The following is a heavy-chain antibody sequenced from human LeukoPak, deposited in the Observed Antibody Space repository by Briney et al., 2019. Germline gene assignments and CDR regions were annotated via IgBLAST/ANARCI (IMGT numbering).Heavy chain of an antibody. D-gene: IGHD2-2*01. V-gene: IGHV3-21*01. CDR3: VRGLGYCSSTRCSPGYYMDV. CDR2: ITSSGSFI. J-gene: IGHJ6*03. Sequence: PGGSLRLSCAASGFTFSDFGMNWVRQTPGKGQEWVSSITSSGSFINYADSVKGRFTISRDNAKNSLYLQMNSMRAEDTAVYYCVRGLGYCSSTRCSPGYYMDVWGKGTTVTVSS. CDR1: GFTFSDFG.